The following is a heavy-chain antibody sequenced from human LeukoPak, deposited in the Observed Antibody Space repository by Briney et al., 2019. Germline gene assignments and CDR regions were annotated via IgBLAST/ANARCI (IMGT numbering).Heavy chain of an antibody. J-gene: IGHJ5*02. D-gene: IGHD3-10*02. CDR3: ARGRTMFLHNWFDP. Sequence: SETLSLTCTVSGGSISSHYWSWIRQPPGKGLEWIGYIYYSGSTNYNPSLKSRVTISVDTSKNQFSLKLSSVTAADTAVYYCARGRTMFLHNWFDPWGQGTLVTVSS. V-gene: IGHV4-59*11. CDR1: GGSISSHY. CDR2: IYYSGST.